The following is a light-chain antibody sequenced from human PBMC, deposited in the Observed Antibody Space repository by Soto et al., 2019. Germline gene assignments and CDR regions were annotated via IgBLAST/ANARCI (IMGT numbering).Light chain of an antibody. CDR3: QQYSDYSRT. CDR1: QRISSW. J-gene: IGKJ1*01. V-gene: IGKV1-5*03. CDR2: KAS. Sequence: IQMTQSPSTLTASVGATVTITCRASQRISSWLAWYQQKPGKAPKLLIYKASTLESGVPGKFSGSGSGTEFTLTISSLQPDDFATYYCQQYSDYSRTFGQGTKVDI.